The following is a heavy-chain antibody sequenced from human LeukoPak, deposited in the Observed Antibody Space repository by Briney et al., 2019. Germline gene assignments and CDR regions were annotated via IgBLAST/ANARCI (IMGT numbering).Heavy chain of an antibody. D-gene: IGHD3-3*01. CDR2: ISSTLYST. Sequence: GGSLRLSCAASGFTFSRYNMVWVRQAPGKGLEWISYISSTLYSTFYTDSVKGRFTISRDNAKNSLFLQMNSLRAEDTAVYYCARGVPYASWSGPHYSDYWGQGTLVTVSS. J-gene: IGHJ4*02. CDR3: ARGVPYASWSGPHYSDY. V-gene: IGHV3-48*01. CDR1: GFTFSRYN.